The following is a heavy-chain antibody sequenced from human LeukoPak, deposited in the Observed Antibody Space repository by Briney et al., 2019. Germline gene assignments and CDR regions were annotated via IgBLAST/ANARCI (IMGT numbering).Heavy chain of an antibody. Sequence: PGGSLGLSCAASGFTFSNYWMSWVRQAPGKGLEWVANMNQDGSEIYYVDSVKGRFTISRDNAKNTLYLQMNSLRAEDTAVFYCVRDRGYDILTGYNYYFDFWGQGILVTVSS. CDR3: VRDRGYDILTGYNYYFDF. CDR2: MNQDGSEI. CDR1: GFTFSNYW. D-gene: IGHD3-9*01. V-gene: IGHV3-7*03. J-gene: IGHJ4*02.